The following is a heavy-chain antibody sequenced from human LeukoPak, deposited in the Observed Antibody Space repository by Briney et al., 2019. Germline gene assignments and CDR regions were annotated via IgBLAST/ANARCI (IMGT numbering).Heavy chain of an antibody. V-gene: IGHV3-48*03. CDR2: ISSSGSTT. CDR3: AKGGGTGYSSSWYSN. J-gene: IGHJ4*02. D-gene: IGHD6-13*01. CDR1: GFTFSSYE. Sequence: PGGSLRLSCAACGFTFSSYEMNWVRQAPGKGLEWVSYISSSGSTTYYADSVKGRFTISRDNSKNTLYLQMNSLRTEDTAVYYCAKGGGTGYSSSWYSNWGQGTLVTVSS.